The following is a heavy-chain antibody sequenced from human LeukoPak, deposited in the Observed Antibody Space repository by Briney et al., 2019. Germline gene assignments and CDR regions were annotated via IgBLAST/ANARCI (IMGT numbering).Heavy chain of an antibody. J-gene: IGHJ4*02. CDR3: AKVRPREPSSSSSGFDY. CDR2: ISGSGSST. CDR1: GFTFSDYY. V-gene: IGHV3-23*01. D-gene: IGHD6-6*01. Sequence: GGSLRLSCAASGFTFSDYYMSWIRQAPGKGLEWVSAISGSGSSTFYADSVKGRFTISRDNSQNTLFLQMNSLRAEDTALYYCAKVRPREPSSSSSGFDYWGQGTLLTVSS.